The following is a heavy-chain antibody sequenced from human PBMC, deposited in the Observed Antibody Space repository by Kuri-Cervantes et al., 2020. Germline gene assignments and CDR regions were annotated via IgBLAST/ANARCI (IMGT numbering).Heavy chain of an antibody. CDR2: ISYDGSNK. D-gene: IGHD1-26*01. J-gene: IGHJ4*02. CDR1: GFTFSSYA. CDR3: AKDRGWELLSGFDY. Sequence: GESLKISCAASGFTFSSYAMHWVRQAPGKGLEWVAVISYDGSNKYYADSVKGRFTISRDNSKNTLYLQMNSLRAEDTAVYYCAKDRGWELLSGFDYWGQGTLVTVSS. V-gene: IGHV3-30-3*01.